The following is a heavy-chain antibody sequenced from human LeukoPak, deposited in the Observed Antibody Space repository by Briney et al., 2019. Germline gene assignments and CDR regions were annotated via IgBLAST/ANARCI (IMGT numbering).Heavy chain of an antibody. CDR2: ISGSGGST. D-gene: IGHD3-3*01. V-gene: IGHV3-23*01. J-gene: IGHJ4*02. Sequence: PGGSLRLSCAASGFTFSSYAMSWVRQAPGKGLEWVSAISGSGGSTYYADSVKGRFTISRDNSKNTLYLQMNSLRAEDTAVYYCAKETYDFWSGYSGRFDYWGQGTLVTVSS. CDR1: GFTFSSYA. CDR3: AKETYDFWSGYSGRFDY.